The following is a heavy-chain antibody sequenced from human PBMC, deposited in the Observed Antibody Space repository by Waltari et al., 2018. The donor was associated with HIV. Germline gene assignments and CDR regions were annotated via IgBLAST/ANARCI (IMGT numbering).Heavy chain of an antibody. V-gene: IGHV4-39*01. Sequence: QLQLQESGPRLVKPSETLSLPCTVSGGSISSSSYYWGWIRQPPGKGLEWIGNIYYSGSTYYNPSLKSRVTISVDTSKNQFSLKLNSVTAADTAVYYCARTVYPVYSSSPYFDYWGQGTLVTVSS. CDR1: GGSISSSSYY. J-gene: IGHJ4*02. CDR3: ARTVYPVYSSSPYFDY. D-gene: IGHD6-6*01. CDR2: IYYSGST.